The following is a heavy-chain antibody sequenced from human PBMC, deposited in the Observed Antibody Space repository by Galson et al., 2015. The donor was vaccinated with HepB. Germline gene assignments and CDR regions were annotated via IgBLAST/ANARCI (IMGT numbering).Heavy chain of an antibody. CDR3: AKDAGYDSSGGGPDY. Sequence: SLRLSGAASGFTVSSYGMHWVGQAPGKGLEWVAVISYDGSNKYYADSVKGRFTISRDNSKNTLYLQMNSPRAEDTAVYYCAKDAGYDSSGGGPDYWGQGTLVTVSS. CDR1: GFTVSSYG. D-gene: IGHD3-22*01. CDR2: ISYDGSNK. J-gene: IGHJ4*02. V-gene: IGHV3-30*18.